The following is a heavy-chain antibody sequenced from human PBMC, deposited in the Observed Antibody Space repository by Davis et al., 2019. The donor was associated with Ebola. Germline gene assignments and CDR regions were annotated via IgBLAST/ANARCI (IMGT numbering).Heavy chain of an antibody. CDR1: GFTFSSYS. V-gene: IGHV3-21*01. Sequence: GESPKISCAPPGFTFSSYSMNWVREAPGKGLEWVSSISSSSSYIYYADTVKVRFTISRYNAKNSLYLQMSSLRAEETTVYYCARSSIAARPGYYYGMVVWGQGTTVTVSS. CDR3: ARSSIAARPGYYYGMVV. J-gene: IGHJ6*02. CDR2: ISSSSSYI. D-gene: IGHD6-6*01.